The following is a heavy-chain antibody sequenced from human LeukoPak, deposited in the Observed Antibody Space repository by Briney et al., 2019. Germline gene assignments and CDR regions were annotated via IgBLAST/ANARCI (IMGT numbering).Heavy chain of an antibody. CDR3: AKDLSGIAVAGTSDY. Sequence: GGSLRLSCAASGFTFDDYGMSWVRQAPGKGLEWVSAISGSGGSTYYADSVKGRFTISRDNSKNTLYLQMNSLRAEDAAVFYCAKDLSGIAVAGTSDYWGQGTVVTVSS. V-gene: IGHV3-23*01. J-gene: IGHJ4*02. D-gene: IGHD6-19*01. CDR1: GFTFDDYG. CDR2: ISGSGGST.